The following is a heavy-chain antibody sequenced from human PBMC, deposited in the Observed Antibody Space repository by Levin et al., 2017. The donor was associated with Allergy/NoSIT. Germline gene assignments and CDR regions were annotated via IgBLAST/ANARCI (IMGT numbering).Heavy chain of an antibody. Sequence: GESLKISCAASGFTFSSYAMHWVRQAPGKGLEWVAVISYDGSNKYYADSVKGRFTISRDNSKNTLYLQMNSLRAEDTAVYYCARDRASDYGDYAPYFDYWGQGTLVTVSS. CDR3: ARDRASDYGDYAPYFDY. CDR2: ISYDGSNK. V-gene: IGHV3-30-3*01. CDR1: GFTFSSYA. J-gene: IGHJ4*02. D-gene: IGHD4-17*01.